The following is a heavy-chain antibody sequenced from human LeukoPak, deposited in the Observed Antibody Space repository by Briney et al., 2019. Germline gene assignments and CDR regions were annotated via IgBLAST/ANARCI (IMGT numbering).Heavy chain of an antibody. V-gene: IGHV1-69*13. D-gene: IGHD5-18*01. J-gene: IGHJ4*02. CDR1: GGTFSSYA. CDR3: ARSPHDTAMPDY. Sequence: GASVKVSCKASGGTFSSYAISWVRQAPGQGLEWMGGIIPIFGTANYAQKFQGRVTITADESTSTAYMELSSLRSEDTAVYYCARSPHDTAMPDYWGQGTLVTVSS. CDR2: IIPIFGTA.